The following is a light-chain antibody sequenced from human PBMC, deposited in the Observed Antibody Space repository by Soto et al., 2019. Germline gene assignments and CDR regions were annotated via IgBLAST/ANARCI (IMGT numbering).Light chain of an antibody. CDR3: HQFGTSPQT. CDR1: QSVSSTY. CDR2: GAS. V-gene: IGKV3-20*01. J-gene: IGKJ1*01. Sequence: EIVLTQSPGTLSLSPGERATLSCRASQSVSSTYLAWYQQKPGQAPRLLISGASFRATGIPDRFSGSGSGTDFTLTISRLEPEDFAVYYCHQFGTSPQTFGQGTKV.